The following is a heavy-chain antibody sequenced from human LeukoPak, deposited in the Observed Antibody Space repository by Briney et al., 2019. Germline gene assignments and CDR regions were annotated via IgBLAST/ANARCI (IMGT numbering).Heavy chain of an antibody. CDR1: GGSISSYY. D-gene: IGHD6-13*01. V-gene: IGHV4-4*07. CDR2: IYSTGST. J-gene: IGHJ4*02. CDR3: ARQIASAGTAGFDF. Sequence: SETLSLTCTDSGGSISSYYWSWIRQPAGKGLEWIGRIYSTGSTNYNPSLKSRVTMSVDTSKNQFSLRLRSVTAADTAVYYCARQIASAGTAGFDFWGQGALVTVSS.